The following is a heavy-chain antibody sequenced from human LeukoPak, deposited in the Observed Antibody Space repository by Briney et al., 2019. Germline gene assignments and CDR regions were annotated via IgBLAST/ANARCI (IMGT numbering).Heavy chain of an antibody. CDR1: GYSFTSYW. Sequence: GESLKISCKGSGYSFTSYWIGWVRQMPGKGLEWIGIIYPGDSDTRYSPSFQGQVTISADKSISTAYLQWSSLKASDTAMYYCARHGELTGIANWFDPWGQGTLVTVSS. J-gene: IGHJ5*02. CDR3: ARHGELTGIANWFDP. V-gene: IGHV5-51*01. D-gene: IGHD1-7*01. CDR2: IYPGDSDT.